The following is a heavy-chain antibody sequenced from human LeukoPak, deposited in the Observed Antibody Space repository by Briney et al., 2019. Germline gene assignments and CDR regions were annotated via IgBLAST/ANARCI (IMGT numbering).Heavy chain of an antibody. J-gene: IGHJ4*02. Sequence: GGSLRLSCAASGFTFSLYWMSWVRQAPGKGLEYVSAISSNGGSTYYADSVKGRFTISRDNSKNTLYLQMSSLRAEDTAVYYCVKAYYYDSSGSHYFDYWGQGTLVTVSS. V-gene: IGHV3-64D*06. CDR1: GFTFSLYW. CDR2: ISSNGGST. D-gene: IGHD3-22*01. CDR3: VKAYYYDSSGSHYFDY.